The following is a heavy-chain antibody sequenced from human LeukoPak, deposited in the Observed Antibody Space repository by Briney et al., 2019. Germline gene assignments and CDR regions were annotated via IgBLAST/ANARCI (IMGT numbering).Heavy chain of an antibody. CDR1: GLTFSVYA. Sequence: GGSLRLSCAASGLTFSVYAMTWVRQAPGKGLEWVSSVSGTGGSTYYAESVKGRFTISRDNSKNTLYLQMSSLGAGDTAVYYCAKVVRYYERSAYEGSEYFQHWGQGTLVTVSS. J-gene: IGHJ1*01. V-gene: IGHV3-23*01. CDR3: AKVVRYYERSAYEGSEYFQH. CDR2: VSGTGGST. D-gene: IGHD3-22*01.